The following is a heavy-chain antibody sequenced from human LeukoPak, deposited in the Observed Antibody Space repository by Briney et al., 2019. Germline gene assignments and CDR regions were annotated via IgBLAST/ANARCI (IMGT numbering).Heavy chain of an antibody. CDR1: GYTFTGYY. V-gene: IGHV1-2*02. CDR3: ARVRHGSGSYYHEVLPWFDP. J-gene: IGHJ5*02. Sequence: ASVKVSCKASGYTFTGYYMHWVRQAPGQGLEWMGWINPNSGGTNYAQKFQGRVTMTRDTSISTAYMELSRLRSDDTAVYYCARVRHGSGSYYHEVLPWFDPWGQGTLVTVSS. CDR2: INPNSGGT. D-gene: IGHD3-10*01.